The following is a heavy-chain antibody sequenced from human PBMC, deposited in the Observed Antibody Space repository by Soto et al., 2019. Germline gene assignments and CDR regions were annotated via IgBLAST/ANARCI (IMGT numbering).Heavy chain of an antibody. CDR2: INAGNGNT. J-gene: IGHJ6*02. V-gene: IGHV1-3*01. Sequence: GASVKVSCMASGYRFNSYSMLWVRQAPGQRLEWMGWINAGNGNTQYSQKFQGRVTITRDTSASTAYMELSSLRSEDTAVYYCAXGEQWIGSDYYYYGMDVWGQGTTVTVSS. CDR1: GYRFNSYS. D-gene: IGHD6-19*01. CDR3: AXGEQWIGSDYYYYGMDV.